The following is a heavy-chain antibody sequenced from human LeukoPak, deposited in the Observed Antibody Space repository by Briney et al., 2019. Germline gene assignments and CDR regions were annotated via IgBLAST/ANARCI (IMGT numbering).Heavy chain of an antibody. J-gene: IGHJ4*02. CDR1: GGSISSSSYY. V-gene: IGHV4-39*01. CDR2: IYYSGST. CDR3: ARQSLTRYFDWLFPVDDDY. Sequence: SETLSLTCTVSGGSISSSSYYWGWIRQPPGKGLEWIGSIYYSGSTYYNPSLKSRVTVSVDTSKNQFSLELSSVTAADTAVYYCARQSLTRYFDWLFPVDDDYWGQGTLVTVSS. D-gene: IGHD3-9*01.